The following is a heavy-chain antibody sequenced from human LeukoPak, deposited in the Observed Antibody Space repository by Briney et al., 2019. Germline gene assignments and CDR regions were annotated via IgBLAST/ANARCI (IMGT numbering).Heavy chain of an antibody. J-gene: IGHJ4*02. D-gene: IGHD3-22*01. CDR3: ARGVDYYENSGTIDY. CDR1: GFTFSDYG. V-gene: IGHV3-33*01. Sequence: GGSLRLSCTASGFTFSDYGMHWVRQPPGKGLEWVAIIWYDGSNKTYEDSVKGRFTISRDNSKNTLYLLMNSLRAEDTAVYYCARGVDYYENSGTIDYWGQGTLVTVSS. CDR2: IWYDGSNK.